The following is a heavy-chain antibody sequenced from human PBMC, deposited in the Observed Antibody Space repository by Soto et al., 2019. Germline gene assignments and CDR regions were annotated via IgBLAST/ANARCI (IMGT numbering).Heavy chain of an antibody. J-gene: IGHJ4*02. V-gene: IGHV4-34*01. CDR1: GGSFSGYY. CDR3: ARGAAVAGTNDY. D-gene: IGHD6-19*01. Sequence: ETLSLTCAVYGGSFSGYYWSWIRQPPGKGLEWIGEINHSGSTNYNPSLKSRVTISVDTSKNQFSLKLSSVTAADTAVYYCARGAAVAGTNDYWGQGTLVTVSS. CDR2: INHSGST.